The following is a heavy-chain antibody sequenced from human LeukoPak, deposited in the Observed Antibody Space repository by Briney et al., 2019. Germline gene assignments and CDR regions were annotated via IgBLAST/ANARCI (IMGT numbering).Heavy chain of an antibody. CDR3: ARTRTLPIAGGFDT. Sequence: PGGSLRLSCAASGFTFSSYWMHWVRQGPGKGLVWVSRISTDGSSTDYADSVKGRFTISRENAKNTLYLQMNGLRAEDTAVYYCARTRTLPIAGGFDTWGQGSLVTVSS. CDR2: ISTDGSST. V-gene: IGHV3-74*01. J-gene: IGHJ5*02. D-gene: IGHD3-16*01. CDR1: GFTFSSYW.